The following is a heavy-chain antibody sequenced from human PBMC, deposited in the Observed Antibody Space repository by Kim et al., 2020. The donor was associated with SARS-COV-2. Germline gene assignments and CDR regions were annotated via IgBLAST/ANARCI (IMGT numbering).Heavy chain of an antibody. J-gene: IGHJ4*02. D-gene: IGHD1-20*01. CDR2: T. CDR3: AKLGDNWNPDY. Sequence: TYYAESVKGRFTISRDNSKNTLYLQMNSLRAEDTAVYYCAKLGDNWNPDYWGQGTLVTVSS. V-gene: IGHV3-23*01.